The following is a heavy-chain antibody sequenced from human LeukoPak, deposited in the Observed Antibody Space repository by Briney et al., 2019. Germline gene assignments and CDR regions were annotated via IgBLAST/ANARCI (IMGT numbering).Heavy chain of an antibody. Sequence: ASVKVSCKASGYTFTGYYMHWVRQAPGQGLEWMGWINPNSGGTNYAQKFQGRVTMTRDTSISTAYMELSRLSSDDTAEYYCARGNYYGSGPLFDAWGQGTLVTVSS. J-gene: IGHJ5*02. CDR1: GYTFTGYY. CDR3: ARGNYYGSGPLFDA. CDR2: INPNSGGT. V-gene: IGHV1-2*02. D-gene: IGHD3-10*01.